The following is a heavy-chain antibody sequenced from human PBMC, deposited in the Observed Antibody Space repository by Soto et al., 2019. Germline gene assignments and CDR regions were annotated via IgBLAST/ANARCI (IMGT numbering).Heavy chain of an antibody. CDR2: IIPLFGPA. J-gene: IGHJ6*02. D-gene: IGHD6-13*01. CDR3: AMPAGYNFYGLDV. V-gene: IGHV1-69*01. Sequence: QVQLVQSGAELRKPGSSVKVSCKASGGTFSNYAFTWVRQAPGQGLEWMGGIIPLFGPANYAQKFQGRLTMTADESTSTGYMELSSLRLEDTAVYYCAMPAGYNFYGLDVWGQGTTVTVSS. CDR1: GGTFSNYA.